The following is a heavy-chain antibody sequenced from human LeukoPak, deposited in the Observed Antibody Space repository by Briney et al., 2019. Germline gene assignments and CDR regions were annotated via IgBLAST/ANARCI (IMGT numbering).Heavy chain of an antibody. D-gene: IGHD6-19*01. J-gene: IGHJ4*02. CDR3: ASFSVVAGTY. CDR1: GGSFSGYY. CDR2: INHSGST. V-gene: IGHV4-34*01. Sequence: SETLSLTCAVYGGSFSGYYWSWIRQPQGKGLEWIGEINHSGSTNYNPSLRSRVTISVDTSKNQFSLKLSSATAADTAVYYCASFSVVAGTYWGQGTLVTVSS.